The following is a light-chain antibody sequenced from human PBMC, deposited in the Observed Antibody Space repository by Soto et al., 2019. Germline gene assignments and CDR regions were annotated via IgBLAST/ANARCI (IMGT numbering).Light chain of an antibody. J-gene: IGKJ1*01. CDR3: QQRSDWPWT. CDR1: QSVNSNF. V-gene: IGKV3D-20*02. CDR2: GAS. Sequence: EIVLTQSPGTLSLSPGERATLSCRASQSVNSNFLAWYQQKPGQAPRLLISGASNRATGIPARFSGGGSGTDFTLTISSLEPEDFAVYYCQQRSDWPWTFGQGTKVDIK.